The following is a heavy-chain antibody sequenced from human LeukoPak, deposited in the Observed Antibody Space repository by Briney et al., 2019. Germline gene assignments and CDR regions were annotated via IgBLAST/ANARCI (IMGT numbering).Heavy chain of an antibody. J-gene: IGHJ4*02. CDR3: ASSTRGVFDY. V-gene: IGHV3-74*03. D-gene: IGHD3-10*01. CDR2: INSDESST. Sequence: GGSLRLSCAASGFTFSAYWMHWVRQAPGKGLVWVSRINSDESSTMYADSVKGRFTISRDNAKNTLYLQMNSLGAEDTAVYFCASSTRGVFDYWGQGTLVTVSS. CDR1: GFTFSAYW.